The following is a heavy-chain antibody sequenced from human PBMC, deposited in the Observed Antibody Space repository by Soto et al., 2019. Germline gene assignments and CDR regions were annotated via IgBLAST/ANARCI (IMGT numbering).Heavy chain of an antibody. Sequence: SETLSLTCAVYGGSFSGYYWSWIRQPPGKGLEWIGEINHSGSTNYNPSLKSRVTISVDTSKNQFSLKLSSVTAADTAVYYCNLRARGYYYYYYMDVWGKGTTVTVSS. V-gene: IGHV4-34*01. D-gene: IGHD5-12*01. CDR3: NLRARGYYYYYYMDV. CDR2: INHSGST. CDR1: GGSFSGYY. J-gene: IGHJ6*03.